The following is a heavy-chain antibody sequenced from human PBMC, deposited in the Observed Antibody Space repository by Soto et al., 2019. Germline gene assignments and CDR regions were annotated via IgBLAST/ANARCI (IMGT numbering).Heavy chain of an antibody. D-gene: IGHD3-3*01. CDR1: GFTFSRHA. CDR3: ARTRNGGVADSFDS. Sequence: QVQLVESGGGEVQPGGSLRLSCAASGFTFSRHAIHWVRLTPGRGLEWVLAISRDGSYIYYTDSVKGRFTVSIDNSKNTVFVQMNRLIPDDTALYFCARTRNGGVADSFDSWGQGTRVTVSS. J-gene: IGHJ5*01. CDR2: ISRDGSYI. V-gene: IGHV3-30*04.